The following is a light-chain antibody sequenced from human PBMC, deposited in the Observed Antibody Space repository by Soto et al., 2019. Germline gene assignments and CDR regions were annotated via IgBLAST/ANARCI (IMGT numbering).Light chain of an antibody. J-gene: IGKJ1*01. Sequence: DIQMTQSPSTLSASAGDRVTITCRASQSISIWLAWYQQKPGKAPNLLIYKASSLESGVPSRFSGSGSGTEFTLTISSLQTDDFATYYCQQYINRWTFGQGTKVDIK. CDR1: QSISIW. V-gene: IGKV1-5*03. CDR3: QQYINRWT. CDR2: KAS.